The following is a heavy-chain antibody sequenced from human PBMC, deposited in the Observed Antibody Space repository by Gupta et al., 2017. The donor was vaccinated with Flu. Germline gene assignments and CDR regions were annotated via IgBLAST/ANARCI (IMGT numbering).Heavy chain of an antibody. V-gene: IGHV4-59*01. Sequence: QVQLQESGPGLVKPSETLSLTCTVPGGSISSYYWSWIRQPPGKGLEWIGYIYYSGSTNYNPSLKSRVTISVDTSKNQFSLKLSSVTAADTAVYYCARRPTVTNWYFDLWGRGTLVTVSS. J-gene: IGHJ2*01. CDR1: GGSISSYY. CDR3: ARRPTVTNWYFDL. D-gene: IGHD4-17*01. CDR2: IYYSGST.